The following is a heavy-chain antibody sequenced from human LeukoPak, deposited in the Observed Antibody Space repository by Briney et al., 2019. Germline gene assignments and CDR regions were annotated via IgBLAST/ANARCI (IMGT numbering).Heavy chain of an antibody. J-gene: IGHJ4*02. V-gene: IGHV3-23*01. Sequence: PGGSLRLSCAASGFTFSSYGMSWVRQAPGKGLEWVSAISGSGGSTYYADSVKGRFTISRDNSKNTLYLQMNSLRAEDTAVYYCAKSNRYYNDSSARGGYWGQGTLVTVSS. D-gene: IGHD3-22*01. CDR3: AKSNRYYNDSSARGGY. CDR1: GFTFSSYG. CDR2: ISGSGGST.